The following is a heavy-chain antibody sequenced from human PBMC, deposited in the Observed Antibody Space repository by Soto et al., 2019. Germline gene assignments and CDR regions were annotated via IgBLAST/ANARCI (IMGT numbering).Heavy chain of an antibody. Sequence: EVQLLESGGDLVQPGGSLRLSCAASGFTFSSYAMIWVRQAPGKGLEWVSCISTSGGTTYYADSVKGRFTISRDNSKNTLYLLMSSLRADDTAVYYCAKAPSFGYLGDYWGQGPLVTVSS. CDR2: ISTSGGTT. D-gene: IGHD3-22*01. CDR3: AKAPSFGYLGDY. J-gene: IGHJ4*02. CDR1: GFTFSSYA. V-gene: IGHV3-23*01.